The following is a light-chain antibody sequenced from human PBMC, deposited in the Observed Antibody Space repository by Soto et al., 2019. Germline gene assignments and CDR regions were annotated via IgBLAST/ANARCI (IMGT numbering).Light chain of an antibody. Sequence: DIQMTQSPSSLSASVGDRVTITCRASQDIRNYLAWFQQKPGKAPKSLIEDASILQHGVPSKFNGNGSGTDFTLTINSLQPEDFATYYCQQYNSYPPTFGPRTQVDVK. J-gene: IGKJ3*01. CDR1: QDIRNY. CDR3: QQYNSYPPT. V-gene: IGKV1-16*02. CDR2: DAS.